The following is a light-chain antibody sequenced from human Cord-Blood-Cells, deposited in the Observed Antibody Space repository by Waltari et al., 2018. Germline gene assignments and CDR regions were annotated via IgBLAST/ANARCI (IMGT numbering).Light chain of an antibody. CDR3: SSYTSSSTKV. Sequence: QSALTQPASVSGSPGQSIPIPCTGTSSAVGGCNYVPWYQQHPGKAPKLMIYEVSNRPSGVSNRFSGSKSGNTASLTISGLQAEDEADYYCSSYTSSSTKVFGGGTKLTVL. V-gene: IGLV2-14*01. CDR2: EVS. CDR1: SSAVGGCNY. J-gene: IGLJ2*01.